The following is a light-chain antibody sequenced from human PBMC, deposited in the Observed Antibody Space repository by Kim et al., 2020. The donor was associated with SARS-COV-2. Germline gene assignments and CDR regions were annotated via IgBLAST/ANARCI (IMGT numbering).Light chain of an antibody. CDR3: MQALETLRT. J-gene: IGKJ1*01. CDR2: LGS. Sequence: DIVMTPSPLSLPVTPGEPASISCRSSQSLLHSNGYNYLDWYLQKPGQSPQLLIYLGSNRASGVPDRFSGSGSGTDFTLKISRVEAEDVGVNYCMQALETLRTFGQGTKVDIK. V-gene: IGKV2-28*01. CDR1: QSLLHSNGYNY.